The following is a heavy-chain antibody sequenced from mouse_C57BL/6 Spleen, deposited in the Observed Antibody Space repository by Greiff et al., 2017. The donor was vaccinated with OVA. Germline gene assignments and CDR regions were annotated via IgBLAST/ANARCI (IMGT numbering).Heavy chain of an antibody. CDR3: APITTVVAPFAY. J-gene: IGHJ3*01. CDR1: GYTFTSYW. CDR2: IHPNSGST. D-gene: IGHD1-1*01. Sequence: QVQLKQPGAELVKPGASVKLSCKASGYTFTSYWMHWVKQRPGQGLEWIGMIHPNSGSTNYNEKFKSKATLTVDKSSSTAYMQLSSLTSEDSAVYYCAPITTVVAPFAYWGQGTLVTVSA. V-gene: IGHV1-64*01.